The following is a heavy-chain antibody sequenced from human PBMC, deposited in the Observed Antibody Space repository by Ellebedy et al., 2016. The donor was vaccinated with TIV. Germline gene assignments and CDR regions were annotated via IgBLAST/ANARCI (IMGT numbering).Heavy chain of an antibody. J-gene: IGHJ4*02. CDR3: VRGADTFDY. CDR1: GFTFSSYW. V-gene: IGHV3-7*01. CDR2: IKRDGSEK. Sequence: GESLKISCAASGFTFSSYWMTWVRQAPGKGLEWVADIKRDGSEKYYVESVKGRFTISRDNARNSVYLQMNNLGAEDTALYYCVRGADTFDYWGQGTLVTVSS.